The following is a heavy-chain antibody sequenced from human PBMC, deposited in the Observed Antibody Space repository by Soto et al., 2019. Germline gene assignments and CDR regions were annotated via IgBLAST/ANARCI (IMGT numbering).Heavy chain of an antibody. CDR2: RYYRSNWYA. Sequence: SETLSLTCAISGDSVSSNNAAWNWIRQSPSRGLEWLGRRYYRSNWYADYAVSVKSRININPDTSKNQFSLKLNSVTSEDTAVYYCARDYQRPNPYYFHYCGQGTLVTVYS. V-gene: IGHV6-1*01. D-gene: IGHD2-2*01. J-gene: IGHJ4*02. CDR3: ARDYQRPNPYYFHY. CDR1: GDSVSSNNAA.